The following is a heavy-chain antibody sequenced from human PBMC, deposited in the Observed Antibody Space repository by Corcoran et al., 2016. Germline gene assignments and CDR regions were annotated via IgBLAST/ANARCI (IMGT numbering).Heavy chain of an antibody. CDR1: GFTFSSYG. D-gene: IGHD2-15*01. J-gene: IGHJ6*02. V-gene: IGHV3-30*18. Sequence: HVQLVESGGGVVQPGRSLRLSCAATGFTFSSYGMHWVRQAPGKGLEWVAVISYDGSNKYYADSVKGRFTISRDNSKNTLYLQMNSLRAEDTAVYYCAKDGGSGYCSGGSCYSTKADYYYYGMDVWGQGTTVTVSS. CDR3: AKDGGSGYCSGGSCYSTKADYYYYGMDV. CDR2: ISYDGSNK.